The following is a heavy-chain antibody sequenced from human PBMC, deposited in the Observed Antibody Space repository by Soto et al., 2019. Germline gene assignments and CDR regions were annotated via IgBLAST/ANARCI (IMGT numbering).Heavy chain of an antibody. CDR1: GFTVSSQW. Sequence: VGSLRLSCAASGFTVSSQWMSWVRQAPGKGLEWVANIKEDGSEKYYVDSVKGRFTISRNNAENSLYLQMNSLRAEDTAMYYCVRGDLWGQGTMVTVSS. CDR2: IKEDGSEK. J-gene: IGHJ3*01. CDR3: VRGDL. V-gene: IGHV3-7*01.